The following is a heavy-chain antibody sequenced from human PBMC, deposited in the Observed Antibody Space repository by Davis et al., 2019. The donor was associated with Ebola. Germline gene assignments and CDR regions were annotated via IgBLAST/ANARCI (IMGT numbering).Heavy chain of an antibody. Sequence: AASVKVSCKASGYIFIHYYLHWVRQAPGQGLEWMGWINPNSGGTNYAQKFQGWVTMTRDTSISTAYMVLSRLRSDDTAVYYCAREGGDTVTTILYYYGMDVWGQGTTVTVSS. V-gene: IGHV1-2*04. J-gene: IGHJ6*02. CDR2: INPNSGGT. CDR3: AREGGDTVTTILYYYGMDV. CDR1: GYIFIHYY. D-gene: IGHD4-11*01.